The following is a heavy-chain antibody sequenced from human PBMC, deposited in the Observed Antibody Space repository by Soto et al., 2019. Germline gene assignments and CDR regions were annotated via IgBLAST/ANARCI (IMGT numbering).Heavy chain of an antibody. CDR2: IDDSGGT. CDR1: GGSFNSYF. J-gene: IGHJ6*03. Sequence: QVQLQQWGAGLLKPSETLSLTCTVYGGSFNSYFWTWVRQVPGKGLEWIGDIDDSGGTKYNPSLNSQVTISVDTSKKQFSLSLTSVTAADTAVYYCARGGSRRDDRVYYYYYMDVWGKGTTVTVSS. V-gene: IGHV4-34*01. CDR3: ARGGSRRDDRVYYYYYMDV. D-gene: IGHD1-26*01.